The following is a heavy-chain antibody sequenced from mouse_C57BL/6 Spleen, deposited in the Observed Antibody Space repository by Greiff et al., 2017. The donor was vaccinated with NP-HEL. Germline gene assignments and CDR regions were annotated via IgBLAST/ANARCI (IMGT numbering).Heavy chain of an antibody. CDR3: ARWNYGSSYYFGG. J-gene: IGHJ2*01. CDR1: GYTFTSYW. V-gene: IGHV1-52*01. D-gene: IGHD1-1*01. CDR2: IDPSDSET. Sequence: VQLQQPGAELVRPGSSVKLSCKASGYTFTSYWMHWVKQRPIQGLEWIGNIDPSDSETHYNQKFKDKATLTVAKSSSTAYMHLSSLASEDSAVCYCARWNYGSSYYFGGWGKGTTLTVSS.